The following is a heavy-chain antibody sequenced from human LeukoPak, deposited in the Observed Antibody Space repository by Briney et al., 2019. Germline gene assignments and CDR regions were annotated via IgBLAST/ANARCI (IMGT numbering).Heavy chain of an antibody. CDR3: ARGCYYDNGGGYYGVGLDR. CDR2: MNPNSANT. CDR1: GYTFTSYD. J-gene: IGHJ6*02. Sequence: ASVKVSCKASGYTFTSYDINWVRQATGQGLEWMGWMNPNSANTGYARKFQGRVTMTRNTSISTAYMELSSLRSEDTAVYYCARGCYYDNGGGYYGVGLDRWGQGTTVTVSS. V-gene: IGHV1-8*01. D-gene: IGHD3-22*01.